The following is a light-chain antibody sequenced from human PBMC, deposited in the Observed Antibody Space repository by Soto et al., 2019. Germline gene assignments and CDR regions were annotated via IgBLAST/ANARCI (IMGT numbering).Light chain of an antibody. CDR3: QQCYMGWT. CDR1: QSIGRF. CDR2: DAS. J-gene: IGKJ1*01. V-gene: IGKV1-5*01. Sequence: DIQMTQSPSTLSASVGDRVTITCRASQSIGRFLAWYQHQPGKAPKLLIYDASTLESGVPPRFSGTGSGTEFTFSITGLQPEDFGTYYCQQCYMGWTFGQGTKV.